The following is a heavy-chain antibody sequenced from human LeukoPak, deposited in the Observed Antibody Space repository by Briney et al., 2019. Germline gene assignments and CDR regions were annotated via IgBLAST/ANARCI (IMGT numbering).Heavy chain of an antibody. D-gene: IGHD5-18*01. J-gene: IGHJ4*02. CDR2: IRYDGSNK. V-gene: IGHV3-30*02. CDR3: AKAGPGYTEPSSVHF. CDR1: GFTFSSCG. Sequence: GGSLRLSCAASGFTFSSCGMHWVRQAPGKGLEWVAFIRYDGSNKYFADSVKGRFTISRDNSKNMLFLRMNRLRGEDTAIYYCAKAGPGYTEPSSVHFWGQGTLVTVSS.